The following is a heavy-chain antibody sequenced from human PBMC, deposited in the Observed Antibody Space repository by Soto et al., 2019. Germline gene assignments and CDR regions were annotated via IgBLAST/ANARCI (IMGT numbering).Heavy chain of an antibody. V-gene: IGHV4-30-4*01. D-gene: IGHD1-26*01. CDR3: VTVNLVGAAYYFDY. CDR2: VYYSGTT. CDR1: GGSIRNGDYY. Sequence: PSETLSLTCTVSGGSIRNGDYYWGWIRQPPGKGLDWIGYVYYSGTTYSHPSLNSRVSISVDTSENQFSLRLTSVTAADTAVYYCVTVNLVGAAYYFDYWGPGTLVTVS. J-gene: IGHJ4*02.